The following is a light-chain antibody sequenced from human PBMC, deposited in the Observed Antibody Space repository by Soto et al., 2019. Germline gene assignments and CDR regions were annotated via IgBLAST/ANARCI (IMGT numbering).Light chain of an antibody. V-gene: IGKV3-20*01. CDR3: QQYGSSPST. CDR2: GAS. Sequence: ESGLTQSPGTLSLSPGERATLSCRASQSVSSNYLAWYQQKPGQAPRLLIYGASSRATGIPDRFSGSGSGTDFTLAISRLEPEDFAVYYCQQYGSSPSTFGQGTKVDIK. J-gene: IGKJ1*01. CDR1: QSVSSNY.